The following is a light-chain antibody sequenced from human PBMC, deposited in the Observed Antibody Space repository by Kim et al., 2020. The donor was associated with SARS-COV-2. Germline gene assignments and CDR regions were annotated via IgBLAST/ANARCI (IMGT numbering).Light chain of an antibody. Sequence: DSVGDRDTITFRASLGIITYLDWDQQKPGKVSKLLSYAASTLQSGVPSRFSGSGFGTDFTLTISSLQPEDVATYYCQKYNTAPWTFGQGTKVEIK. CDR2: AAS. CDR3: QKYNTAPWT. V-gene: IGKV1-27*01. J-gene: IGKJ1*01. CDR1: LGIITY.